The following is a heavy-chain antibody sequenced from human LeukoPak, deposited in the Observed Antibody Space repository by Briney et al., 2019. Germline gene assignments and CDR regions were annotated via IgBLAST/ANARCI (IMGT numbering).Heavy chain of an antibody. J-gene: IGHJ4*02. V-gene: IGHV1-69*13. CDR1: GYTFTSYG. Sequence: SVKVSCKASGYTFTSYGISWVRQAPGQGLEWMGGIIPIFGTANYAQKFQGRVTITADESTSTAYMELSSLRSEDTAVYYCARGYVHYYDSSGYYYYFDYWGQGTLVTVSS. CDR2: IIPIFGTA. D-gene: IGHD3-22*01. CDR3: ARGYVHYYDSSGYYYYFDY.